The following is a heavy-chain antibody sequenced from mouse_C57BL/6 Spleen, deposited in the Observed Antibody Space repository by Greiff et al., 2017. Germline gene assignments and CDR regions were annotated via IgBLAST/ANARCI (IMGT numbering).Heavy chain of an antibody. J-gene: IGHJ4*01. CDR2: IYLGSGST. CDR3: ARERNSNYAMDY. Sequence: QVQLQQPGAELVKPGASVKMSCKASGYTFTSYWITWVKQRPGQGLEWIGDIYLGSGSTNYNEKFKSKATLTVDTSSSTAYMQLSSLTSEDSAVYYCARERNSNYAMDYWGQGTSVTVSS. V-gene: IGHV1-55*01. CDR1: GYTFTSYW. D-gene: IGHD2-5*01.